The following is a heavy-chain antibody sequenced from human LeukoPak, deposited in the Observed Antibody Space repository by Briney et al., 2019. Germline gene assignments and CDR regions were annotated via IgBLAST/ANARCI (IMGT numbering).Heavy chain of an antibody. CDR3: ARVFGKLGPLAYYYYGMDV. V-gene: IGHV3-74*01. Sequence: GGFLRLSCAASGFTFSSYWMHWVRQAPGKGLVWVSRINSDGSSTSYADSVKSRFTISRDNAKNTLYLQMNSLRAEDTAVYYCARVFGKLGPLAYYYYGMDVWGQGTTVTVSS. D-gene: IGHD7-27*01. CDR2: INSDGSST. CDR1: GFTFSSYW. J-gene: IGHJ6*02.